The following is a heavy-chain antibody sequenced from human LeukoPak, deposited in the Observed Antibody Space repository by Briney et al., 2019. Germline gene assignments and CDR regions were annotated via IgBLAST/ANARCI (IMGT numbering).Heavy chain of an antibody. CDR1: GYTFTSYG. CDR2: ISAYNGNT. Sequence: ASVKVSCKASGYTFTSYGISWVRQAPGQGLEWMGWISAYNGNTNYAQKLQGRVTMTTDTSTSTAYMELRSLRSDDTAVYYCARGIIAARRKYWFDPWGQGTLVTVSS. D-gene: IGHD6-6*01. CDR3: ARGIIAARRKYWFDP. V-gene: IGHV1-18*01. J-gene: IGHJ5*02.